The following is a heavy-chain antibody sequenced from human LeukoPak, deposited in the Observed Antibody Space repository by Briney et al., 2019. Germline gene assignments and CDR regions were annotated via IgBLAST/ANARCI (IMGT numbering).Heavy chain of an antibody. CDR3: ASLPPYCSSTSCYAFDY. D-gene: IGHD2-2*01. CDR1: GYTLTELS. Sequence: ASVKVSCKVSGYTLTELSMHWVRQAPGKGLEWMGGFDPEDGETIYAQKFQGRVTMTEDTSTDTAYMELSRLRSDDTAVYYCASLPPYCSSTSCYAFDYWGQGTLVTVSS. J-gene: IGHJ4*02. V-gene: IGHV1-24*01. CDR2: FDPEDGET.